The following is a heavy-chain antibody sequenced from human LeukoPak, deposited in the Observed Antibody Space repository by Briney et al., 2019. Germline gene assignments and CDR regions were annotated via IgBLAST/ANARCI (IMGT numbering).Heavy chain of an antibody. CDR3: TTVVSEAGTDSDY. CDR1: GFTFSNAW. Sequence: GSLRLSCAVSGFTFSNAWMSWVRQAPGKGLEWVGRIKSKTDGGATDYAAPVKGRFIISRDDSKNTLYLQMNSLKTEDTAVYYCTTVVSEAGTDSDYWGQGTLVTVSS. D-gene: IGHD6-19*01. CDR2: IKSKTDGGAT. J-gene: IGHJ4*02. V-gene: IGHV3-15*01.